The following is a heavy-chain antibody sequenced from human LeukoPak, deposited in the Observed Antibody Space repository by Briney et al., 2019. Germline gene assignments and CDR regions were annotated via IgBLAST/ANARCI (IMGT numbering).Heavy chain of an antibody. CDR1: GGSISSYY. CDR3: ARFGYSSSWEFDY. D-gene: IGHD6-13*01. Sequence: KPSETLSLTCTVSGGSISSYYWSWIRQPPGKGLEWIGEINHSGSTNYNPSLKSRVTISVDTSKNQFSLKLSSVTAADTAVYYCARFGYSSSWEFDYWGQGTLVTASS. V-gene: IGHV4-34*01. CDR2: INHSGST. J-gene: IGHJ4*02.